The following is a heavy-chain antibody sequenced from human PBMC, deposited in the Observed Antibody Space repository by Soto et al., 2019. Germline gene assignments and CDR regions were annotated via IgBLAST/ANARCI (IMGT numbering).Heavy chain of an antibody. Sequence: PSETLSLTCTVSGGSISSGGYSWNWIRQHPGKGLEWIGYIYYSGSTYYNPSLKSRLTISIDTSENLFSLKLSSVTAADTAVYYCARSGSYYVRYFDYWGQGTLVTVSS. CDR2: IYYSGST. CDR1: GGSISSGGYS. V-gene: IGHV4-31*03. CDR3: ARSGSYYVRYFDY. D-gene: IGHD1-26*01. J-gene: IGHJ4*02.